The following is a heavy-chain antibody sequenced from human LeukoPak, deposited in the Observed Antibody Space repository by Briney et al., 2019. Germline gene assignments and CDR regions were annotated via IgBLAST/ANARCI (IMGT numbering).Heavy chain of an antibody. J-gene: IGHJ6*03. CDR2: LRPVFGPI. V-gene: IGHV1-69*05. CDR3: ATNPMTGYHLGDHFYFYMAV. Sequence: ASGKVSCKASGVTFSSYAISWVRQAPGQGLEWIGGLRPVFGPINSAQKFQDRVTLTKDDSTTTAYMELRSLRSEDTAVYYCATNPMTGYHLGDHFYFYMAVWGKGTTVTVS. D-gene: IGHD1-20*01. CDR1: GVTFSSYA.